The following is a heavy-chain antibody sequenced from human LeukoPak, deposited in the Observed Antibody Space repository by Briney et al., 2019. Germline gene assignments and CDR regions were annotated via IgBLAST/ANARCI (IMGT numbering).Heavy chain of an antibody. V-gene: IGHV3-21*01. Sequence: GGSLRLSCAASGFTFSSYSMNWVRQAPGKGLEWVSSISSSSSYIYYADSVKGRFTTSRDNAKNSLYLQMNSLRAEDTAVYYCARDLSVAGVFDYWGQGTLVTVSS. CDR1: GFTFSSYS. CDR3: ARDLSVAGVFDY. D-gene: IGHD6-19*01. J-gene: IGHJ4*02. CDR2: ISSSSSYI.